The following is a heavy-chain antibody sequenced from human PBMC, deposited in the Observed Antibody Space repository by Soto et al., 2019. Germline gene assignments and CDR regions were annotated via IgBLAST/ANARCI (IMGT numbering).Heavy chain of an antibody. Sequence: ASVKVSCKASGYTFTSYGISWVRQAPGQGLEWMGWISAYNGNTNYAQKLQGRVTMTTDTSTSTAYMELRSLRSDDTAVYYCARDSKGITIFGSHNYYYYGMDVWGQGTTVTVSS. V-gene: IGHV1-18*01. CDR2: ISAYNGNT. J-gene: IGHJ6*02. CDR3: ARDSKGITIFGSHNYYYYGMDV. D-gene: IGHD3-3*01. CDR1: GYTFTSYG.